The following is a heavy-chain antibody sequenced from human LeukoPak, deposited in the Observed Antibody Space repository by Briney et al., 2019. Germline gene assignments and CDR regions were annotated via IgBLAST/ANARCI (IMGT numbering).Heavy chain of an antibody. V-gene: IGHV4-59*01. D-gene: IGHD3-10*01. CDR2: MYYSGST. J-gene: IGHJ4*02. CDR3: VRDHYGSGTFDY. Sequence: SVTLSLTCTVSGGSISSYYWSWIRQPQGKGLEWIGYMYYSGSTNYNPSLKSRVTISVDTSKNQFSLKLSSVTAADTAVYYCVRDHYGSGTFDYWGQGTLVTVSS. CDR1: GGSISSYY.